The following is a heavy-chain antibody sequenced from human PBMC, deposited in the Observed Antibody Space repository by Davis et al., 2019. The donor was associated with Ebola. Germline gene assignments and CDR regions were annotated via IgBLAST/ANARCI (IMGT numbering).Heavy chain of an antibody. CDR2: ISSSSSYI. V-gene: IGHV3-21*01. CDR3: ARDGCSSTSCYFPDYYYYYMDV. D-gene: IGHD2-2*01. Sequence: GESLKISCAASGFTFSSYSMNWVRQAPGKGLEWVSSISSSSSYIYYADSVKGRFTISRDNAKNSLYLQMNSLRAEDTAVYYCARDGCSSTSCYFPDYYYYYMDVWGKGTTVTVSS. CDR1: GFTFSSYS. J-gene: IGHJ6*03.